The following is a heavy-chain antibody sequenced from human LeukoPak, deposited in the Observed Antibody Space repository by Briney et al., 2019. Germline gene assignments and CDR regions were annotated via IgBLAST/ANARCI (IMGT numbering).Heavy chain of an antibody. V-gene: IGHV3-21*01. D-gene: IGHD3-10*01. CDR1: GFTFSSYS. CDR2: ISSSSSYI. Sequence: GGSLRLSCAASGFTFSSYSMNWVRQAPGKGLEWVSSISSSSSYIYYADSVKGRFTISGDNAKNSLYLQMNSLRAEDTAVYYCARDRDYYGSGSYFGYWGQGTLVTVSS. J-gene: IGHJ4*02. CDR3: ARDRDYYGSGSYFGY.